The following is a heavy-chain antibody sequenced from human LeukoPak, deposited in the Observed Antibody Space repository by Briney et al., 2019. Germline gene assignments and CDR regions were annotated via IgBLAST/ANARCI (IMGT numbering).Heavy chain of an antibody. Sequence: SETLSPTCTVSGGSISSYYWSWIRQPPGKGLEWIGYIYYSGSTNYNPSLKSRVTISVDTSKNQFSLKLSSVTAADTAVYYCARLNGGFDYWGQGTLVTVSS. D-gene: IGHD2-8*01. CDR1: GGSISSYY. J-gene: IGHJ4*02. CDR3: ARLNGGFDY. CDR2: IYYSGST. V-gene: IGHV4-59*08.